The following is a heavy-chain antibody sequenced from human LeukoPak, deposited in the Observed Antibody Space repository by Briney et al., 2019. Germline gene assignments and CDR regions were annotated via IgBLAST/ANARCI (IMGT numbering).Heavy chain of an antibody. CDR3: ARGLMVRGVINY. D-gene: IGHD3-10*01. Sequence: GGSLRLSCAASGFTFSNACMSWVRQAPGKGLEWVGRVKSKTEGGTTDYAAPVKGRFSISRDDSKNTLYLQMNSLRAEDTAVYYCARGLMVRGVINYWGQGTLVTVSS. J-gene: IGHJ4*02. CDR1: GFTFSNAC. CDR2: VKSKTEGGTT. V-gene: IGHV3-15*01.